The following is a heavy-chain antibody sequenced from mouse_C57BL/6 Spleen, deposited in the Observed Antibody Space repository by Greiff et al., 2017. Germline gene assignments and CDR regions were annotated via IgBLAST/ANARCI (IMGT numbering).Heavy chain of an antibody. CDR2: IHPNSGST. J-gene: IGHJ4*01. V-gene: IGHV1-64*01. Sequence: QVQLQQPGAELVKPGASVKLSCKASGYTFTSYWMHWVKQRPGQGLEWIGMIHPNSGSTNYNEKFKSKATLTVDKSSSTAYMQLSSLTSEDSAVYSCATALIYYDYGGGAMDYWGQGTSVTVSS. CDR1: GYTFTSYW. D-gene: IGHD2-4*01. CDR3: ATALIYYDYGGGAMDY.